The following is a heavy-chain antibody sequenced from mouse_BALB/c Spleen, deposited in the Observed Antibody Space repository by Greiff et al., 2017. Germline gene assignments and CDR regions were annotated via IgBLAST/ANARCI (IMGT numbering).Heavy chain of an antibody. D-gene: IGHD2-14*01. CDR3: ARDGDRYGGSFAY. CDR2: ISDGGSYT. J-gene: IGHJ3*01. CDR1: GFTFSDYY. V-gene: IGHV5-4*02. Sequence: EVKLMESGGGLVKPGGSLKLSCAASGFTFSDYYMYWVRQTPEKRLEWVATISDGGSYTYYPDRVKGRFTISRDNAKNNLYLQMSSLKSEDTAMYYCARDGDRYGGSFAYWGQGTLVTVSA.